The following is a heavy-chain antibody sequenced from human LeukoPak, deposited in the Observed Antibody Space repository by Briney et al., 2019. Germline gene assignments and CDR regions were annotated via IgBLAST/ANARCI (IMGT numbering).Heavy chain of an antibody. CDR2: IYPGDSDS. J-gene: IGHJ3*01. V-gene: IGHV5-51*01. Sequence: GESLKISCKGSGYSFTSHWIGWVRQMPGKGLEWMGVIYPGDSDSRQSPSLRGQVTISADKSINTAYLQWNSLKASDTAMYYCARGHHVVVATATWASDAFDLWGQGTMVTVSS. CDR1: GYSFTSHW. CDR3: ARGHHVVVATATWASDAFDL. D-gene: IGHD2-21*02.